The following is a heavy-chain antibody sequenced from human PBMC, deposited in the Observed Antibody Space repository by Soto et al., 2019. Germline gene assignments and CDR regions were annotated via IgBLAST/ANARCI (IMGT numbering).Heavy chain of an antibody. V-gene: IGHV3-72*01. D-gene: IGHD2-21*02. CDR3: AREGGYGGNSAFDI. CDR1: GFTFSDHY. J-gene: IGHJ3*02. CDR2: TRNKANSYTT. Sequence: GGSLRLSCAASGFTFSDHYMDWVRQAPGKGLEWFGRTRNKANSYTTEYAASVKGRVTISRDDSKNSLFLQMNSLKTEDTDVYYCAREGGYGGNSAFDILGQGTMVTVSS.